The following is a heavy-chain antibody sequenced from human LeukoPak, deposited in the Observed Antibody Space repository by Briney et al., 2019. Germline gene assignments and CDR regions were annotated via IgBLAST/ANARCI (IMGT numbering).Heavy chain of an antibody. D-gene: IGHD5-18*01. CDR1: CFTFCNAW. Sequence: GGSLRLSCAASCFTFCNAWMSGGRRAPGGGVEWVGRIKSKSDGGTTDYAASVKGRLTISRGDSKNTLYLQMNSLKTEDTAVYYCTTDLGGYSYGSDYWGQGTLVTVSS. CDR3: TTDLGGYSYGSDY. J-gene: IGHJ4*02. V-gene: IGHV3-15*01. CDR2: IKSKSDGGTT.